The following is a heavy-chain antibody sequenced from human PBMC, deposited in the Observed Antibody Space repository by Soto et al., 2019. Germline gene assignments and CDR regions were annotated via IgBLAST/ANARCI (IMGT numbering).Heavy chain of an antibody. Sequence: EVQLLESGGGLVQPGGSLRLSCAVSVFTFSNYAMSWVRQAPGKGLEWVSAISGSGNSTNYADSVRGRFNISRDNSKNTVYLQMNSLRAEDTAVYYCARDVLELLRGFAPWGQGTLVTVSS. V-gene: IGHV3-23*01. J-gene: IGHJ5*02. CDR1: VFTFSNYA. CDR3: ARDVLELLRGFAP. D-gene: IGHD3-10*01. CDR2: ISGSGNST.